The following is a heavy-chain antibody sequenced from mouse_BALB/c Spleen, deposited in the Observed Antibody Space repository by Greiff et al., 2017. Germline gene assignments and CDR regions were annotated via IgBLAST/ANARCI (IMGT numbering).Heavy chain of an antibody. CDR2: IYPGDGST. J-gene: IGHJ4*01. CDR1: GYTFTSYY. CDR3: AKSYGNYAMDY. V-gene: IGHV1S56*01. Sequence: QVQLQQPGAELVKPGASVKMSCKASGYTFTSYYIHWVKQRPGQGLEWIGWIYPGDGSTKYNEKFKGKTTLTADKSSSTAYMLLSSLTSEDSAIYFCAKSYGNYAMDYWGQGTSVTVSS. D-gene: IGHD2-1*01.